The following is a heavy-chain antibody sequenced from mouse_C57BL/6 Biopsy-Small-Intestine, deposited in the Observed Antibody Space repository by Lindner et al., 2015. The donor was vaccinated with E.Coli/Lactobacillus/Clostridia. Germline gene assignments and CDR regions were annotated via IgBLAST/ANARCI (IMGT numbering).Heavy chain of an antibody. V-gene: IGHV1-54*01. CDR2: INPGSGDT. D-gene: IGHD1-1*01. Sequence: VQLQESGAELVRPGTSVKVSCKASGYAFTNYLIEWVKQRPGQGLEWIGVINPGSGDTNYNEKFKGKATLTADKSSSTAYMQLSSLTSEDSAVYFCARSEYYGSHYFDYWGQGTTLTVSS. CDR1: GYAFTNYL. CDR3: ARSEYYGSHYFDY. J-gene: IGHJ2*01.